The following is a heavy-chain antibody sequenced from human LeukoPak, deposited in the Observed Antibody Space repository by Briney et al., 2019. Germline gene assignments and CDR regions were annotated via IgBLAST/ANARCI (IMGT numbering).Heavy chain of an antibody. D-gene: IGHD5-12*01. Sequence: GTSVTVSCKASGFTLTSSAMQWVRQARGQRLEWIGWIVVGSGNTNYAQKFQERVTITRDMSTSTAYMELSSLRSEDTAVYYCAAGTPNIVAHDAFDIWGQRTMVTVSS. CDR2: IVVGSGNT. CDR3: AAGTPNIVAHDAFDI. CDR1: GFTLTSSA. V-gene: IGHV1-58*02. J-gene: IGHJ3*02.